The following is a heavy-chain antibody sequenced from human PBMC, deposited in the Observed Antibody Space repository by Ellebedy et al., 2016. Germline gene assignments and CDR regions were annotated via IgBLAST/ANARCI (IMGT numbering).Heavy chain of an antibody. Sequence: GGSLRLXCAASGFTFSSYSMNWVRQAPGKGLEWVSYISSSSSTIYYADSVKGRFTISRDNAKNSLYLQMNSLRAEDTAVYYCAREGIYSSSSTGDYWGQGTLVTVSS. J-gene: IGHJ4*02. CDR2: ISSSSSTI. V-gene: IGHV3-48*01. CDR3: AREGIYSSSSTGDY. D-gene: IGHD6-6*01. CDR1: GFTFSSYS.